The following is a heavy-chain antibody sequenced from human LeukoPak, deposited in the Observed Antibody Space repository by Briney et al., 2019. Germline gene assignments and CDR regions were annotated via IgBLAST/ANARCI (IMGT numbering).Heavy chain of an antibody. CDR3: AKDNVPAAIRDYYYYMDV. V-gene: IGHV3-30*02. CDR2: IRYDGSIK. Sequence: GGSLRLSCATSGFTVSSYGMHWVRQAPGKGLEWVAFIRYDGSIKYYADSVKGRFTISRDISKNTLYLQMNSLRAEDTAVYYCAKDNVPAAIRDYYYYMDVWGKGTTVTVSS. CDR1: GFTVSSYG. J-gene: IGHJ6*03. D-gene: IGHD2-2*02.